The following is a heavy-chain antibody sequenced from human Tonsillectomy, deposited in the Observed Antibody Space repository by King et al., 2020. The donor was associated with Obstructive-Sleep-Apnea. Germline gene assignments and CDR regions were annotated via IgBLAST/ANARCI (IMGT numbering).Heavy chain of an antibody. Sequence: VQLVESGGGVVQPGKSLRLSCAASGFTFRNSALHWVRQAPGKGLEWVAAMCEEGNYNYHADSVKGRFTISRDKAKNTLYLQMNSLRTEDTAVYYCVGNSFGDSPLLYGMDVWGQGTTVTVSS. CDR3: VGNSFGDSPLLYGMDV. V-gene: IGHV3-30*04. CDR2: MCEEGNYN. J-gene: IGHJ6*02. CDR1: GFTFRNSA. D-gene: IGHD2-21*02.